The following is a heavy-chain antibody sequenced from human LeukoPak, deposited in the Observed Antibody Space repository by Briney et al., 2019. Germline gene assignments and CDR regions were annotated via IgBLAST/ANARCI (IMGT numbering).Heavy chain of an antibody. J-gene: IGHJ4*02. V-gene: IGHV5-51*01. CDR1: GFSFTNYC. CDR3: ASLAPGTTPLSFHDY. CDR2: IYPADSDT. D-gene: IGHD4-17*01. Sequence: GESLKISCKGSGFSFTNYCIAWVRQMPGKGLEWMGIIYPADSDTRYSPSFQGQVTISADKSINTAYLQWSSLKASDTAMYNCASLAPGTTPLSFHDYWGQGTLVTVSS.